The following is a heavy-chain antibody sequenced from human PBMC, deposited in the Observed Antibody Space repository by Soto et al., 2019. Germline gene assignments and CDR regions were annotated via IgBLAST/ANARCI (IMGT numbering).Heavy chain of an antibody. CDR1: GFTFDDYA. V-gene: IGHV3-9*01. D-gene: IGHD3-9*01. J-gene: IGHJ2*01. Sequence: EVQLVESGGGLVQPGRSLRLSCAASGFTFDDYAMHWVRQAPGKGLEGVSGVSWNRGSIGYADSVKGRFTISRDNDKNYMYLQMNSLRVEDKALYSCAKDNPGILTGDLYWYFDLWGRGILVTVSS. CDR3: AKDNPGILTGDLYWYFDL. CDR2: VSWNRGSI.